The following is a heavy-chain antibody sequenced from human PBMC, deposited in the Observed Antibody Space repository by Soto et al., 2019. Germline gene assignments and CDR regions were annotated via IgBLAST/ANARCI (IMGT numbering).Heavy chain of an antibody. CDR3: AKDRHQLPPGFNRFDP. V-gene: IGHV3-23*01. CDR1: GFTFKSYA. J-gene: IGHJ5*02. Sequence: GGSLRLSCVASGFTFKSYAMSWVRQAPGRGMEWVSSISGTGGSTYYADSVRGRFTISRDNSKNTLFLQLNNLTVGDTAVYYCAKDRHQLPPGFNRFDPWGRGTLLTVSS. CDR2: ISGTGGST. D-gene: IGHD2-2*01.